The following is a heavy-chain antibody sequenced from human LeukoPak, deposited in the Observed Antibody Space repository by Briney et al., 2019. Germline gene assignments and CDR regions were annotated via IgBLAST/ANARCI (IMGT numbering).Heavy chain of an antibody. J-gene: IGHJ4*02. D-gene: IGHD3-3*01. Sequence: SETLSLTCTVSGGSISSSSYYWGWIRQPPGKGLEWIGSIYYSGSTYYNPSLKSRVTISVDTSKNQFSLKLSSVTAADTAVYYCARDHGNDFWSGYLDYWGQGTLVTVSS. CDR2: IYYSGST. CDR1: GGSISSSSYY. CDR3: ARDHGNDFWSGYLDY. V-gene: IGHV4-39*07.